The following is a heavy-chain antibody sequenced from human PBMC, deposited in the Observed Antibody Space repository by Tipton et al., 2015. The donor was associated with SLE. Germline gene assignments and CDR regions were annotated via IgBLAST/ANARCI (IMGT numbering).Heavy chain of an antibody. Sequence: GSLRLSCAASGFTFSSYWMSWVRQAPGKGLEWVANIKQDGSEKYYVDSVKGRFTISRDNAKNSLYLQMNSLRAEDTAVYYCARDYGDYLNGEAFDIWGQGTMVTVSS. CDR1: GFTFSSYW. CDR2: IKQDGSEK. J-gene: IGHJ3*02. D-gene: IGHD4-17*01. V-gene: IGHV3-7*01. CDR3: ARDYGDYLNGEAFDI.